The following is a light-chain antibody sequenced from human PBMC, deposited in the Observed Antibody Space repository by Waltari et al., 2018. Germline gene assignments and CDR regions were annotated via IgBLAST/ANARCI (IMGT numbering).Light chain of an antibody. Sequence: TVLASETVTRYVKWYQQRTWKAPRLLIYATSNLQSGVPSRFSGSGSGTDFTLTISSLQPEDFATYYCQQTYSIPLTFGGGTRVEI. CDR2: ATS. V-gene: IGKV1-39*01. J-gene: IGKJ4*01. CDR1: ETVTRY. CDR3: QQTYSIPLT.